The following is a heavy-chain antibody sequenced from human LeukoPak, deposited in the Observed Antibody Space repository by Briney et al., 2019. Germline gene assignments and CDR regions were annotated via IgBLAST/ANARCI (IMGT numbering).Heavy chain of an antibody. CDR3: ARGENSDYGGNSPSFDI. CDR1: GGSISSYY. D-gene: IGHD4-23*01. Sequence: SETLSLTCTVSGGSISSYYWSWIRQPPGKGLEWIGYIYYSGSTNYNPSLKSRVTISVDTSKNQFSLKLSPVTAADTAVYYCARGENSDYGGNSPSFDIWGQGTMVTVSS. J-gene: IGHJ3*02. CDR2: IYYSGST. V-gene: IGHV4-59*01.